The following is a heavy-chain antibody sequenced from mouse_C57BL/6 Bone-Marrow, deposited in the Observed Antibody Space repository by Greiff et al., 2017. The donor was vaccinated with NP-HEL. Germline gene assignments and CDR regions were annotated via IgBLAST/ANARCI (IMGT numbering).Heavy chain of an antibody. Sequence: QVQLKQSGAELVKPGASVKMSCKASGYTFTSYWITWVKQRPGQGLEWIGDIYPGSGSTNYNEKFKSKATLTVDTSSSTAYMQLSSLTSEDSAVYYCARRPSTPWYFDVWGTGTTVTVSS. CDR3: ARRPSTPWYFDV. D-gene: IGHD1-1*01. CDR1: GYTFTSYW. CDR2: IYPGSGST. J-gene: IGHJ1*03. V-gene: IGHV1-55*01.